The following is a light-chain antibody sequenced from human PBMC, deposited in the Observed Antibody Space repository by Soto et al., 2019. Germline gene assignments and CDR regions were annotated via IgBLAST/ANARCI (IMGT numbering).Light chain of an antibody. CDR2: GAS. CDR3: QQYGSSIT. V-gene: IGKV3-20*01. J-gene: IGKJ5*01. CDR1: QSFSSSY. Sequence: EVVLTQSPVTLSLSPGERATLSCRASQSFSSSYLAWYQQKPGQAPRLLIYGASSRATGIPDRFNGSGSGTDFTLTISRLEPEDFAVYYCQQYGSSITFGQGTRLEIK.